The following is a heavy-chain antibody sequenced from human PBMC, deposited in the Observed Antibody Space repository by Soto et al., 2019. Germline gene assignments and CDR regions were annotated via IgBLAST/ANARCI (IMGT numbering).Heavy chain of an antibody. V-gene: IGHV3-11*01. CDR3: ARDRPRGLRYYYYGMDV. CDR1: GFTFSDYY. CDR2: ISSSGSTI. Sequence: QVQLVESGGGLVKPGGSLRLSCAASGFTFSDYYMSWIRQAPGKGLEWVSYISSSGSTIYYADSVKGRFTISRDNAKNALYLQMNSLRAEDTAVYYCARDRPRGLRYYYYGMDVWGQGTTVTVSS. J-gene: IGHJ6*02. D-gene: IGHD3-16*01.